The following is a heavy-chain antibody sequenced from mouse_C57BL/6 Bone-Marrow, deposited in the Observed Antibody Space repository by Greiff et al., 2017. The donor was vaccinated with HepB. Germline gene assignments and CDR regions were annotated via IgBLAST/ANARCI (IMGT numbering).Heavy chain of an antibody. CDR1: GYTFTSYG. Sequence: QVQLQQSGAELARPGASVKLSCKASGYTFTSYGISWVKQRTGQGLEWIGEIYPRSGNTYYNEKFKGKATLTADKSSSAAYMELRSLTSEDSAVYFWARPPLLLRSLYYYAMDYWGQGTSVTVSS. CDR2: IYPRSGNT. CDR3: ARPPLLLRSLYYYAMDY. D-gene: IGHD1-1*01. J-gene: IGHJ4*01. V-gene: IGHV1-81*01.